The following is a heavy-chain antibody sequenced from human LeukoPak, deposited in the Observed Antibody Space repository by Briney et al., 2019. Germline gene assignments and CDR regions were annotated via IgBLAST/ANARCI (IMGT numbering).Heavy chain of an antibody. Sequence: PGGSLRLSCAASGFTFSSSAMNWVRQAPGKGLEWVSYISSSGSTIYYADSVKGRFTISRDNAKNSLYLQMNSLRAEDTAVYYCARGDSGSYYFDYWGQGTLVTVSS. CDR3: ARGDSGSYYFDY. CDR1: GFTFSSSA. CDR2: ISSSGSTI. V-gene: IGHV3-48*03. J-gene: IGHJ4*02. D-gene: IGHD1-26*01.